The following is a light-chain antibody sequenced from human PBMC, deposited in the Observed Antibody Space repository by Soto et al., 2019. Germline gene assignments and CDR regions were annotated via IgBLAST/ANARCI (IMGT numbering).Light chain of an antibody. CDR2: GST. Sequence: DIVLTQSPGTLSLSPGERATLSCRASQNVDSTYLAWYQQKPGQAPRLVIYGSTRRAPGVPDRFSGGGSGTDFTFTISRLEPEDFAVYYCQQYDSSPRTFGQGTKV. J-gene: IGKJ1*01. CDR3: QQYDSSPRT. V-gene: IGKV3-20*01. CDR1: QNVDSTY.